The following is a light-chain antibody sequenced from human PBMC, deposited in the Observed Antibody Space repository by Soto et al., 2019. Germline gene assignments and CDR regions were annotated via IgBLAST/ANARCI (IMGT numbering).Light chain of an antibody. J-gene: IGLJ3*02. CDR2: LNSDGSH. CDR3: QTWGTGIQV. Sequence: QAVVTQSPSASASLGASVKLTCTLSSGHRSYAIAWHQQQLEQGPRYLMKLNSDGSHSRGDGMPDRFSGSFSGAERYLTISSLQCEDEADYYCQTWGTGIQVFGGGTKLTVL. CDR1: SGHRSYA. V-gene: IGLV4-69*01.